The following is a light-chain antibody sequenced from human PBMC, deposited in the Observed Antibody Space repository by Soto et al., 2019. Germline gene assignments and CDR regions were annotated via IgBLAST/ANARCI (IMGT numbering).Light chain of an antibody. V-gene: IGKV3-20*01. Sequence: ESELTQSPGTLSLSPGERATLSCRASQSVSNSFFAWYQQKPGQAPRLLIYPVSSRATGIPDRFSGSGSGSDFTLTISRLEPEDFVVYYCQQYSSLPHTFGQGTKLEVK. CDR3: QQYSSLPHT. CDR2: PVS. J-gene: IGKJ2*01. CDR1: QSVSNSF.